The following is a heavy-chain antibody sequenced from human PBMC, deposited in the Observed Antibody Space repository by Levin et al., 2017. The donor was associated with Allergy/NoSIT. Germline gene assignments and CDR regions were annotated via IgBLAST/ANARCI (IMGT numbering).Heavy chain of an antibody. Sequence: GGSLRLSCAASGFTFSSYGMHWVRQAPGKGLEWVAVISYDGSNKYYADSVKGRFTISRDNSKNTLYLQMNSLRAEDTAVYYCAKLGFTVDYWGQGTLVTVSS. J-gene: IGHJ4*02. CDR2: ISYDGSNK. V-gene: IGHV3-30*18. CDR1: GFTFSSYG. CDR3: AKLGFTVDY. D-gene: IGHD2-15*01.